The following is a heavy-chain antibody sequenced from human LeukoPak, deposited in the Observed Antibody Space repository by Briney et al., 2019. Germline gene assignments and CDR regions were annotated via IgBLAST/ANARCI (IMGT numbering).Heavy chain of an antibody. CDR3: ARGSYDSSGYYYGTFDY. J-gene: IGHJ4*02. V-gene: IGHV4-34*01. D-gene: IGHD3-22*01. Sequence: SETLSLTCAVYGGSFSGYYWSWIRQPPGKGLEWIGEINHSGSTNYNPSLKSRVTISVDTSKNQFSLKLSSVTAADTAVYYCARGSYDSSGYYYGTFDYWGQGTLVTVSS. CDR2: INHSGST. CDR1: GGSFSGYY.